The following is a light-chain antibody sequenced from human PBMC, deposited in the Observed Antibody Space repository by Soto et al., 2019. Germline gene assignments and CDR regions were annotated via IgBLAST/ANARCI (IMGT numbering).Light chain of an antibody. CDR2: EVT. Sequence: QSALTQPASVSGSPGQSVTIPCTGTNSDLGNYKYVSWYQQYPGKPPQFLIYEVTNRPLGVSNRFSGSKSGNTASLTISGLQAEDEADYYCSSYTTTITVFGGGTKVTVL. CDR3: SSYTTTITV. J-gene: IGLJ3*02. V-gene: IGLV2-14*01. CDR1: NSDLGNYKY.